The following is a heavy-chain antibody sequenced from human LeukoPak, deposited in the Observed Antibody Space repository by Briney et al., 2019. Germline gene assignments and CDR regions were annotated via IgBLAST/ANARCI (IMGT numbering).Heavy chain of an antibody. Sequence: SSETLSLTCTVSGGSISSYYWSWIRQPPGKGLEWIGYIYYSGSTNYNPSLKSRVTISVDTSKNQFSLKLSSVTAADTAVYYCARDRGGRYSYGYFDYWGQGTLVTVSS. V-gene: IGHV4-59*01. D-gene: IGHD5-18*01. CDR3: ARDRGGRYSYGYFDY. J-gene: IGHJ4*02. CDR2: IYYSGST. CDR1: GGSISSYY.